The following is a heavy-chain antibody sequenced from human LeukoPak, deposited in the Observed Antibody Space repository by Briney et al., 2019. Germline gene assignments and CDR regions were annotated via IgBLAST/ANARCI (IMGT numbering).Heavy chain of an antibody. V-gene: IGHV3-33*01. CDR3: ARDPRFGHSTLIGRDAFDI. CDR2: IWYDGSNK. Sequence: GGSLRLSCAASGFTLSSYGMHWVRQAPGKGLEWGAVIWYDGSNKYYADSVKGRFTISRDNSKNTLYLQMNSLRAEDTAVYYCARDPRFGHSTLIGRDAFDIWGQGTMVTVSS. CDR1: GFTLSSYG. D-gene: IGHD3-10*01. J-gene: IGHJ3*02.